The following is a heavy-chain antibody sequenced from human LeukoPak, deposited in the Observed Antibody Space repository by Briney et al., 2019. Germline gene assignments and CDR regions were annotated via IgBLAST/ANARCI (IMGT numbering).Heavy chain of an antibody. CDR3: ARDMNPTHYFDY. CDR2: IYHSGYT. D-gene: IGHD2-15*01. V-gene: IGHV4-30-2*03. J-gene: IGHJ4*02. Sequence: PSQTLSLTCAVSGDSISRSGSSWSWIRQPPGKGLEWIGSIYHSGYTHYNPSLKGRVTISVDTSKNDFSLKLSSVAAADTAIYYCARDMNPTHYFDYWGQGTLVTVSS. CDR1: GDSISRSGSS.